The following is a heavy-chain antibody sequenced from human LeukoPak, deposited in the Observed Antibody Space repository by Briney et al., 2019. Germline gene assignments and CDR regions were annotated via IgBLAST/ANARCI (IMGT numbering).Heavy chain of an antibody. CDR3: VSPRGFSYGYFDY. V-gene: IGHV4-39*01. Sequence: SETLSLTCPVSGGSIRSSSAYWGWIRQPPGKGLGWIGSIYYSKNTYYNPSLKSRVTISADTSKNQFSLMLGSVSAKDTAVYYCVSPRGFSYGYFDYWGQGTLVTVSS. J-gene: IGHJ4*02. CDR1: GGSIRSSSAY. D-gene: IGHD5-18*01. CDR2: IYYSKNT.